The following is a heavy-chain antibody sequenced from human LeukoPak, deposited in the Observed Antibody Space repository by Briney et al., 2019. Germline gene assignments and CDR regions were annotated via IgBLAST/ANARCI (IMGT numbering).Heavy chain of an antibody. D-gene: IGHD3-10*01. CDR2: ISSSGSTI. J-gene: IGHJ6*02. V-gene: IGHV3-48*03. CDR3: ARNQVIKRITMVRGVSYGMDV. Sequence: GGSLRLSCAASGFTFSSYEMNWVRQAPGKGLEWVSYISSSGSTIYYADSVKGRFTISRDNAKNSLYLQMNSLRAEDTAVYYCARNQVIKRITMVRGVSYGMDVWGQGTTATVSS. CDR1: GFTFSSYE.